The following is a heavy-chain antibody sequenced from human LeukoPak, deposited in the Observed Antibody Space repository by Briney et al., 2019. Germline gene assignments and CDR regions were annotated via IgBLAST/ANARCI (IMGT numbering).Heavy chain of an antibody. CDR3: ARGGARDSGYDYLDY. V-gene: IGHV1-2*02. Sequence: GASVTVSCKASGYTFTGYYIHWVRQAPGQGLEWMGWINSNSGGTNYAQKFQGRVTITRDTPISTAYMEVSRLRSDDTAVYYCARGGARDSGYDYLDYWGQGTLVTVSS. J-gene: IGHJ4*02. CDR1: GYTFTGYY. D-gene: IGHD5-12*01. CDR2: INSNSGGT.